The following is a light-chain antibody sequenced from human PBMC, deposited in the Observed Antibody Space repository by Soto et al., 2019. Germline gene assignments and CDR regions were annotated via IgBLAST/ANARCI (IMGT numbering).Light chain of an antibody. J-gene: IGKJ1*01. CDR2: GAS. CDR1: QSVSSSY. CDR3: QQYGSSGT. Sequence: EIVLTQSPGTLSLSPGERATLSCRASQSVSSSYLAWYQQKPGQAPRLLIYGASNRATGIPDRFSGSGSGTDVTLTISRLEPEDFAVYYCQQYGSSGTFGQGTKVEIK. V-gene: IGKV3-20*01.